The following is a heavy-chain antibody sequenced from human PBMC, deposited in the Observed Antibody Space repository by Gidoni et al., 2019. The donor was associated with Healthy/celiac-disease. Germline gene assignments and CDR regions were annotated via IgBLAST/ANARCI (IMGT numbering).Heavy chain of an antibody. Sequence: EVQLLESGGGLVQPGGSLILSCAASGFPFGSYAMSWVRQAPGKGLEWVSAISGSGGSTYYADSVKGRFTISRDNSKNTLYLQMNGLRAEDTAVYYCAKDPSGGSSTQMIQGWFDPWGQGTLVTVSS. J-gene: IGHJ5*02. CDR2: ISGSGGST. CDR3: AKDPSGGSSTQMIQGWFDP. V-gene: IGHV3-23*01. D-gene: IGHD2-15*01. CDR1: GFPFGSYA.